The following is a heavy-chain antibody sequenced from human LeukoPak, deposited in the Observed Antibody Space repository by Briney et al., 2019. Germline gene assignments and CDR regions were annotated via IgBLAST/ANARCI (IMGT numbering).Heavy chain of an antibody. CDR2: ISGSGDST. Sequence: GGSLRLSCAASGFTFSSYAMRWVRQAPGKGLEWVSSISGSGDSTYNADSVKGRFTISRGKSKNTLYLQMNSLRADDTAVYYCAKDGGQEVDYWGQGTLVTVSS. V-gene: IGHV3-23*01. D-gene: IGHD3-16*01. J-gene: IGHJ4*02. CDR1: GFTFSSYA. CDR3: AKDGGQEVDY.